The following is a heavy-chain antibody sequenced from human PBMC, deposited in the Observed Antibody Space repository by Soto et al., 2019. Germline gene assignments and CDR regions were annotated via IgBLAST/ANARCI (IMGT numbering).Heavy chain of an antibody. J-gene: IGHJ4*02. CDR1: GGTFSSYA. D-gene: IGHD1-1*01. CDR2: IIPIFGTA. V-gene: IGHV1-69*01. Sequence: QVQLVQSGAEVKKPGSSVNVSCKASGGTFSSYAISWVRQATGQGLEWMGGIIPIFGTANYAQKFQGRVTITADESTSTAYMELSSRQSADTDVDYLARDNWNASTQFDYWGQGTLVTVSS. CDR3: ARDNWNASTQFDY.